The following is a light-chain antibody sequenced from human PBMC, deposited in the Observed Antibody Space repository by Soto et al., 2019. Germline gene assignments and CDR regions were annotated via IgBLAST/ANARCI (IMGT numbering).Light chain of an antibody. Sequence: QSVLTQPTSVSVAPGQRVTFSCTGSSSNIGAGYDVHWYQPLPGTAPKLLIYGNSNRPSGVPDRFSGSKSGTSASLAITGLQAEDEADYYCQSYDSSLSGSLFGGGTKLTVL. CDR2: GNS. V-gene: IGLV1-40*01. CDR3: QSYDSSLSGSL. J-gene: IGLJ3*02. CDR1: SSNIGAGYD.